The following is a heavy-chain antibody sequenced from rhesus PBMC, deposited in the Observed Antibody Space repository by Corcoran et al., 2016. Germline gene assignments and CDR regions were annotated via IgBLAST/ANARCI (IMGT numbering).Heavy chain of an antibody. V-gene: IGHV4S9*01. Sequence: QVQLQESGPGLVRPSETLSLTCAVSGGSISDDYYWNCIRQSPGKGPEWIGTFRGSSGTTPYNVSFYSRVTISKDTSTNQFFLRVTSVTAADTAVYYCARTSATSDYWGQGVLLTVSS. J-gene: IGHJ4*01. CDR2: FRGSSGTT. CDR3: ARTSATSDY. CDR1: GGSISDDYY. D-gene: IGHD3S6*01.